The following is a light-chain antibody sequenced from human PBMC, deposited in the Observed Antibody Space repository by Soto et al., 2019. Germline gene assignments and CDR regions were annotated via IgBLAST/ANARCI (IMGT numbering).Light chain of an antibody. CDR2: EVT. J-gene: IGLJ1*01. CDR1: SSDVGAYDY. V-gene: IGLV2-14*01. CDR3: SSYTSTSTYV. Sequence: QSALTQPASVSGSPGQSITISCTGTSSDVGAYDYVSWYQQHPGKAPKFMIYEVTNRPPGVSHRFSGSKSGNTASLTISGLQAEDEADYCCSSYTSTSTYVFGTGTKVTVL.